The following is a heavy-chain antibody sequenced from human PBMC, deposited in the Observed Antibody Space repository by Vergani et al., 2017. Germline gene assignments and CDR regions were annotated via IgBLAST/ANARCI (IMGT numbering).Heavy chain of an antibody. V-gene: IGHV3-21*04. J-gene: IGHJ6*03. Sequence: EVQLVESGGGLVKPGGSLRLSCAASGFTFSSYSMNWVRQAPGKGLEWVSSISSSSSYIYYADSVKGRFTISRDNAKNSLYLQMNSLRAEDTAVYYCARGGTFVSGYYYYMDVWGKGTTVTVSS. CDR1: GFTFSSYS. CDR2: ISSSSSYI. CDR3: ARGGTFVSGYYYYMDV. D-gene: IGHD3-16*01.